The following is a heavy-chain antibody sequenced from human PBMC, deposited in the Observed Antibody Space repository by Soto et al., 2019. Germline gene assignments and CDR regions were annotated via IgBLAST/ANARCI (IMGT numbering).Heavy chain of an antibody. D-gene: IGHD2-2*01. Sequence: QVQLQESGPGLVKPSQTLSLTCTVSGGSISSGGYYWSWIRQHPGKGLERIGYIYYSGSTYYNQSPNDRVTISVDTSKNQFALKLSSVTAADTGVYYCARGRSSTSPSPLVYWGQGTLVTVSS. CDR3: ARGRSSTSPSPLVY. V-gene: IGHV4-31*03. CDR1: GGSISSGGYY. J-gene: IGHJ4*02. CDR2: IYYSGST.